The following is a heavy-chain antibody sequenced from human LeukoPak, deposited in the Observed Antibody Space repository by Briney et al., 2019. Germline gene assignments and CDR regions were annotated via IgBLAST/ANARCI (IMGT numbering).Heavy chain of an antibody. CDR1: GLTFSSYA. V-gene: IGHV3-23*01. Sequence: GASLRLSCAASGLTFSSYAMSWVRQAPGKGLEWVSAISGSGGSTYYADSVKGRFTISRDNSKNTLYLQMNSLRAEDTAVYYCAKGPATHDAFDIWGQGTMVTVSS. CDR3: AKGPATHDAFDI. D-gene: IGHD1-26*01. CDR2: ISGSGGST. J-gene: IGHJ3*02.